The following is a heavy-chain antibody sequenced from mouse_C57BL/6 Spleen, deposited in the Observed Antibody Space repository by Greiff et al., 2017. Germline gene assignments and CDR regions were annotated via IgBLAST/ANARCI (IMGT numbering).Heavy chain of an antibody. CDR1: GYAFSSYW. CDR2: IYPGDGDT. Sequence: VQLVESGAELVKPGASVKISCKASGYAFSSYWMNWVKQRPGKGLEWIGQIYPGDGDTNYNGKFKGKATLTADKSSSTAYMQLSSLTSEDSAVYFCARNGNYGFDYWGQGTTLTVSS. V-gene: IGHV1-80*01. CDR3: ARNGNYGFDY. J-gene: IGHJ2*01. D-gene: IGHD2-1*01.